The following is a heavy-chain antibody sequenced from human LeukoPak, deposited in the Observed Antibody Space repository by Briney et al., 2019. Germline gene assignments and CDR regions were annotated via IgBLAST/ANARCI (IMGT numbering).Heavy chain of an antibody. V-gene: IGHV4-59*01. CDR3: ARVGITAATADY. Sequence: PSETLSLTCTVSGDSISTYYWSWIRQPPGKGLEWIGYIYYRVTSDYNPSLKSRVTMSVDMSTRQISLKLSSVTAADTAVYYCARVGITAATADYWGQGTLVTVSS. CDR2: IYYRVTS. J-gene: IGHJ4*02. D-gene: IGHD6-25*01. CDR1: GDSISTYY.